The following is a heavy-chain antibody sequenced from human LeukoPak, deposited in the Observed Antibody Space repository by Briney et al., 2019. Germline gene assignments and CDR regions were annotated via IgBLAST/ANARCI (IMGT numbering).Heavy chain of an antibody. CDR1: GYTFTGYY. J-gene: IGHJ6*03. CDR2: INPNSGGT. V-gene: IGHV1-2*02. CDR3: ARDFGWSNYYYYYMDV. D-gene: IGHD6-19*01. Sequence: GASVKVSCKASGYTFTGYYMHWVRQAPGQGLEWMGWINPNSGGTNYAQKFQGRVTMTRDTSISTAYMELSRLRSDDTAVYYCARDFGWSNYYYYYMDVWGKGTTVTISS.